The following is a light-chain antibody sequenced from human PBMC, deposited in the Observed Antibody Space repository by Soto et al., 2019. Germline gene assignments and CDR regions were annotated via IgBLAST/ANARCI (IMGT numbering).Light chain of an antibody. Sequence: DIQMPQSASAMSAAVGDRVTITCRASPGINNYLVWFQQKPGKVPKRLIYAASSLQSGARSRFSGSGSGTEFTLTISSLQPDAVAPYDWLPHNSYPYTFGQGTKLEVK. CDR3: LPHNSYPYT. CDR2: AAS. J-gene: IGKJ2*01. V-gene: IGKV1-17*03. CDR1: PGINNY.